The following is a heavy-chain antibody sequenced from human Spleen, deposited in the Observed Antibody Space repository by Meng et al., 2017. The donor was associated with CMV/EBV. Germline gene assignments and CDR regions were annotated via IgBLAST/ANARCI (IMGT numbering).Heavy chain of an antibody. CDR2: INHSGGA. D-gene: IGHD3-3*01. CDR3: ARGRGNDFWSGYSTTEFDP. CDR1: SLSSYF. V-gene: IGHV4-34*01. J-gene: IGHJ5*02. Sequence: SLSSYFWCWIRRSPGKGLEWIGEINHSGGANYNPSLKSRVIISADTSKNHFSLKMSSMTAADTGVYYCARGRGNDFWSGYSTTEFDPWGQGTLVTVSS.